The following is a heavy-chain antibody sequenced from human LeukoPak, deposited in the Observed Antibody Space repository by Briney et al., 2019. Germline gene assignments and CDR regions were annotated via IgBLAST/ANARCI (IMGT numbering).Heavy chain of an antibody. CDR1: GGSITTTSTY. Sequence: SETLSLTCTVSGGSITTTSTYWGWIRQPPGKGLEWIGSIYYSGTTYYNPSLKSRVTIFVDTSKNHFSLKLTSVTAADVATYYCGRSIAGDGPTHNWFGPWGQGALVTVSS. D-gene: IGHD6-13*01. J-gene: IGHJ5*02. V-gene: IGHV4-39*02. CDR2: IYYSGTT. CDR3: GRSIAGDGPTHNWFGP.